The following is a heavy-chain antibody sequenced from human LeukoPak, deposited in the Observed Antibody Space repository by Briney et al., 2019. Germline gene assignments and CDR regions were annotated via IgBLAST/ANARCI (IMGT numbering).Heavy chain of an antibody. CDR2: ISGSGGST. CDR1: GFTFSSYG. J-gene: IGHJ4*02. Sequence: GGTLRLSCAASGFTFSSYGMSWVRQAPGKGLEWVSAISGSGGSTYYADSVKGRLTISRDNSKNTLYLQMNSLRAEDTAVYYCAKGYCSSTSCYEFDYWGQGTLVTVSS. V-gene: IGHV3-23*01. CDR3: AKGYCSSTSCYEFDY. D-gene: IGHD2-2*01.